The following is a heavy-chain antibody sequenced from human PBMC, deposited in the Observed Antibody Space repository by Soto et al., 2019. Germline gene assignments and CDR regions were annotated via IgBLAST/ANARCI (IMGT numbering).Heavy chain of an antibody. CDR2: IYYSGST. CDR3: ARVSYYYDSSGYYELLDY. Sequence: SETLSLTCTVSGGSISSGDYYWSWIRQPPGKGLEWIGYIYYSGSTYYNPSLKSRVTISVDTSKNQFSLKLSSVTAADTAVYYCARVSYYYDSSGYYELLDYWGQGTLVTVSS. D-gene: IGHD3-22*01. CDR1: GGSISSGDYY. V-gene: IGHV4-30-4*01. J-gene: IGHJ4*02.